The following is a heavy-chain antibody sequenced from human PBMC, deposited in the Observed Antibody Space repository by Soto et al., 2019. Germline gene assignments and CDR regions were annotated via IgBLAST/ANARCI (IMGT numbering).Heavy chain of an antibody. CDR3: ARVGPSINYYDSSGYPPRGIDY. J-gene: IGHJ4*02. Sequence: ASVKVSCKASGGTFSSYAISWVRQAPGQGLEWMGGIIPIFGTANYAQKFQGRVTITADESTSTAYMELSSLRSEDTAVYYCARVGPSINYYDSSGYPPRGIDYWGQGTLVTVSS. CDR2: IIPIFGTA. D-gene: IGHD3-22*01. CDR1: GGTFSSYA. V-gene: IGHV1-69*13.